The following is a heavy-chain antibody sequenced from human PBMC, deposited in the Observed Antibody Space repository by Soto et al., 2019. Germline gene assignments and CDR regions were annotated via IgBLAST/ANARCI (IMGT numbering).Heavy chain of an antibody. J-gene: IGHJ6*02. Sequence: GGSLRLSCEASGFTFSGYAMNWVRLAPGKELEWVSSISSTSTYIYYADSMKGRFTIFRDNAKNSLSLQMNSLRVEDTAVYYCARGGKGIQSYYGMDVWGQGTTVTVSS. CDR2: ISSTSTYI. CDR1: GFTFSGYA. V-gene: IGHV3-21*01. CDR3: ARGGKGIQSYYGMDV.